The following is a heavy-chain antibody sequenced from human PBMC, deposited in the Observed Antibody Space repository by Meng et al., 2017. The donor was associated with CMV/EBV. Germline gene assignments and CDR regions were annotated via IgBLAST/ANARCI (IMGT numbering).Heavy chain of an antibody. CDR1: GYTFTGYY. D-gene: IGHD3-22*01. V-gene: IGHV1-2*02. CDR3: ARASSGYGSAFDI. Sequence: ASVKVSCKASGYTFTGYYMHWVRQAPGQGLEWMGWINPNSGGTNYAQKFQGRVTMTRDTSISTAYMELSRLRYDDTAVYYCARASSGYGSAFDIWGQGTMVTVSS. CDR2: INPNSGGT. J-gene: IGHJ3*02.